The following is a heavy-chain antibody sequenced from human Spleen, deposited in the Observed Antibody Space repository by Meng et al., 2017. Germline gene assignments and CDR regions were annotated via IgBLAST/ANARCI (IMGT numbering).Heavy chain of an antibody. CDR2: ISSGSVSK. D-gene: IGHD2-15*01. CDR3: ARDVWVAGYNWFDP. Sequence: GESLKISCAASGSTFSSYGMSWVRQAPGKGLEWVSSISSGSVSKYYADSVKGRFTISRDNTGNSLYLQMNSLRAEDTAVYYCARDVWVAGYNWFDPWGQGTLVTVSS. CDR1: GSTFSSYG. V-gene: IGHV3-21*01. J-gene: IGHJ5*02.